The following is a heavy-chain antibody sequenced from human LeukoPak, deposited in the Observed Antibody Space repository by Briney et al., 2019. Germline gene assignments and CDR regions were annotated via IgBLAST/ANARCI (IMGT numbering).Heavy chain of an antibody. CDR1: GGTFSSYA. J-gene: IGHJ4*02. CDR3: ARGKWLPGRKSGSYFGAYYFDY. Sequence: GASVKVSCKASGGTFSSYAISWVRQPPGQGLEWMGGIIPIFGTANYAQKFQGRVTITTDESTSTAYMELSSLRSEDTAVYYCARGKWLPGRKSGSYFGAYYFDYWGQGTLVTVSS. CDR2: IIPIFGTA. V-gene: IGHV1-69*05. D-gene: IGHD1-26*01.